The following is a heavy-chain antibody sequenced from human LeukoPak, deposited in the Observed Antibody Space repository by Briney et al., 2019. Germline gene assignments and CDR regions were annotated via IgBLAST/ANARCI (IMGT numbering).Heavy chain of an antibody. CDR1: GFTFSSYE. D-gene: IGHD3-9*01. CDR3: ARVYYYDILTGYEDDDY. CDR2: ISSSGSTI. J-gene: IGHJ4*02. V-gene: IGHV3-48*03. Sequence: GGSLRLSCAASGFTFSSYEMNWVRQAPGKGLEWVSYISSSGSTIYYADSVKGRFTIFRDNAKNSLYLQMNSLRAEDTAVYYCARVYYYDILTGYEDDDYWGQGTLVTVSS.